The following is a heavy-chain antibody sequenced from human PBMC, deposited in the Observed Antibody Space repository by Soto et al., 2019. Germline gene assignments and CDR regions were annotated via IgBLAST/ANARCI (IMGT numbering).Heavy chain of an antibody. Sequence: ASVKVSCKASGYTFTSYGISWVRQAPGQGLEWMGWISAYNGNTNYAQKLQGRVTMTTDTSTSTAYMELRSLRSDDTAVYYCARVDLGIAAAGTDYWGQGTLVTVSS. CDR2: ISAYNGNT. V-gene: IGHV1-18*01. CDR3: ARVDLGIAAAGTDY. J-gene: IGHJ4*02. CDR1: GYTFTSYG. D-gene: IGHD6-13*01.